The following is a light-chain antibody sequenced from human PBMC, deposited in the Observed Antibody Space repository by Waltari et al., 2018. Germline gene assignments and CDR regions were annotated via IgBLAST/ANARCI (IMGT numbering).Light chain of an antibody. CDR3: QQRSSWPWT. CDR2: DAS. Sequence: EIVLTQSPATLSFSPGEGAPLSCRASQSVSSDLAWYQQTPGQGPRLLIYDASNRATGIPARFSGSGSETDFTLTISSLEPEDFAVYYCQQRSSWPWTFGQGTKVDVK. V-gene: IGKV3-11*01. J-gene: IGKJ1*01. CDR1: QSVSSD.